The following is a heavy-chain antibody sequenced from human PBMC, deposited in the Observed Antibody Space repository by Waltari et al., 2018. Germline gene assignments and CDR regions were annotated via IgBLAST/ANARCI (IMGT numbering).Heavy chain of an antibody. CDR2: IYPGDSET. V-gene: IGHV5-51*03. Sequence: EVQLVQSGAEVKKPGESLKISCKGSGYSFTSYWIGWVRQMPGKGLEWLGIIYPGDSETRYSPSFPGQVTISADKSIRTAYLQWSSLKASDTAMYYCARLSEWELAECDYWGQGTLVTGSS. D-gene: IGHD1-26*01. CDR3: ARLSEWELAECDY. J-gene: IGHJ4*02. CDR1: GYSFTSYW.